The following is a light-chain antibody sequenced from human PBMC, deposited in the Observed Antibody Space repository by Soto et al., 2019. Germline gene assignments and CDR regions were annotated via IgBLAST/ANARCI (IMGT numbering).Light chain of an antibody. CDR1: HSVGSN. Sequence: EIVMTQSPATLSVSPGERATLSCRASHSVGSNLAWYQQKPGRAPRLLIYGASTRATGVPARFSGSGSGTDFTLTISSLQSEDFAVYYCHQYRTFGQGTKVEIK. J-gene: IGKJ1*01. V-gene: IGKV3-15*01. CDR2: GAS. CDR3: HQYRT.